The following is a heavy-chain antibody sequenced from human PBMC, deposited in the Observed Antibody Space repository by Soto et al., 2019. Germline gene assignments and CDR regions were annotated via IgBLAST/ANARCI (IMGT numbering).Heavy chain of an antibody. Sequence: GESLKISCKGSGYSFTSYWIGWVRQMPGKGLEWMGIIYPGDSDTRYSPSFQGQVTISADKSISTAYLQWSSLKASDTAMYYCARLWGGYDYYYYGMYVWGQGTTVTVSS. J-gene: IGHJ6*02. V-gene: IGHV5-51*01. D-gene: IGHD5-12*01. CDR2: IYPGDSDT. CDR1: GYSFTSYW. CDR3: ARLWGGYDYYYYGMYV.